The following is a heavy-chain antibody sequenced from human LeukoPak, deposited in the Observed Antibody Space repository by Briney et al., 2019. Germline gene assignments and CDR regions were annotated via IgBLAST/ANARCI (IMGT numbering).Heavy chain of an antibody. Sequence: PSETLPLTRVVCGGSLSGYYWSWVRQPPAKGLEGIGEISQSEITKYNPSLKSRVTISPDTSKNQFSLTLSSVTAADTAVYYCATGLGGSSACYRRWIDAWGQGTPVTVSS. J-gene: IGHJ5*02. CDR2: ISQSEIT. CDR3: ATGLGGSSACYRRWIDA. V-gene: IGHV4-34*01. D-gene: IGHD2-15*01. CDR1: GGSLSGYY.